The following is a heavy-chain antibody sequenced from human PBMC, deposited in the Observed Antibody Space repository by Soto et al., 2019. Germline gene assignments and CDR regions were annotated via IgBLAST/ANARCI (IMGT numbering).Heavy chain of an antibody. J-gene: IGHJ4*02. V-gene: IGHV1-2*02. CDR1: GYTFTGYY. CDR2: INPNSGGT. CDR3: AREYYYDSSGYPPPASVDY. D-gene: IGHD3-22*01. Sequence: ASVKVSCKASGYTFTGYYMHWVRQAPGQGLEWMGWINPNSGGTNYAQKFQGRVTMTRDTSISTAYMELSRLRSDDTAVYYCAREYYYDSSGYPPPASVDYWGQGTLVTVSS.